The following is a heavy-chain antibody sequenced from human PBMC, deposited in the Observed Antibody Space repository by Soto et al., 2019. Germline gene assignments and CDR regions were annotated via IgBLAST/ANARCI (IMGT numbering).Heavy chain of an antibody. J-gene: IGHJ4*02. D-gene: IGHD2-15*01. CDR3: AREDCSGGSCYSGGGLFDY. CDR2: IYHSGST. CDR1: GASISSRNW. V-gene: IGHV4-4*02. Sequence: PXETLSLTCAVSGASISSRNWWSWFRQPPGKGLEWIGEIYHSGSTNYNPSLKSRVTISVDKSKNQFSLKLSSVTAADTAVYYCAREDCSGGSCYSGGGLFDYWGQGTLVTVSS.